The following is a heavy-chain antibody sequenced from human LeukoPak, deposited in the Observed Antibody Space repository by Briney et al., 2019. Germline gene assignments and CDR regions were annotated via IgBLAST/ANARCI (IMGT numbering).Heavy chain of an antibody. Sequence: SQTLSLTCTVSGGSISSGDYYWSWIRQPPGKGLEWIGYIYYSGSTYYNPSLKSRVTISVDTSKSQFSLKLSSVTAADTAVYYCARAFRVDYGELPSWFDPWGQGTLVTVSS. D-gene: IGHD4-17*01. V-gene: IGHV4-30-4*08. J-gene: IGHJ5*02. CDR2: IYYSGST. CDR1: GGSISSGDYY. CDR3: ARAFRVDYGELPSWFDP.